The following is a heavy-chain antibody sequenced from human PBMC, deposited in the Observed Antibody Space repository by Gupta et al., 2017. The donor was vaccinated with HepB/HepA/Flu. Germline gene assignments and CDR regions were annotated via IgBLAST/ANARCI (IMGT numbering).Heavy chain of an antibody. CDR1: GFIYSNYA. Sequence: EVQLLESGGALVQPGGSLRLSCAASGFIYSNYAMSWVRQAPGKGLEWVSSISNSGGSTYYADSVRGRCTISRDNSKSTLDLQLNSLRAEDTAVYYCAQSVVYGSLPLLRYFVNWGQGTLVTVSS. CDR2: ISNSGGST. CDR3: AQSVVYGSLPLLRYFVN. V-gene: IGHV3-23*01. D-gene: IGHD2-8*02. J-gene: IGHJ4*02.